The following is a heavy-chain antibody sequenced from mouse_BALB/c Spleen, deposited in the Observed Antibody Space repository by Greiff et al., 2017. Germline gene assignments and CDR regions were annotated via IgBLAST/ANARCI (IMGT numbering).Heavy chain of an antibody. D-gene: IGHD2-10*01. J-gene: IGHJ3*01. CDR1: GFTFSSFG. CDR3: ASTYYGNYFAY. CDR2: ISSGSSTI. V-gene: IGHV5-17*02. Sequence: EVHLVESGGGLVQPGGSRKLSCAASGFTFSSFGMHWVRQAPEKGLEWVAYISSGSSTIYYADTVKGRFTISRDNPKNTLFLQMTSLRSEDTAMYYCASTYYGNYFAYWGQGTLVTVSA.